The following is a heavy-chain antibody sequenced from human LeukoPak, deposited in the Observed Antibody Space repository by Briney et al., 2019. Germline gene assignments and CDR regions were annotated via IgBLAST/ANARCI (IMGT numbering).Heavy chain of an antibody. CDR1: GYTFTSYY. D-gene: IGHD4-23*01. V-gene: IGHV1-46*01. Sequence: ASVKVSCKASGYTFTSYYMHWVRQAPGQGLEWMGIINPSGGSTSYAQKFQGRVTMTRDTSTSTVYVELSSLRFEDTAVYYCAREVLGKGSFDYWGQGTLVTVSS. CDR2: INPSGGST. J-gene: IGHJ4*02. CDR3: AREVLGKGSFDY.